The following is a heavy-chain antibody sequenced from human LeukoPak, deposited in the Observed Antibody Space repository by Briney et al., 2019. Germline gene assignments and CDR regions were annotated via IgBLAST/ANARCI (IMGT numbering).Heavy chain of an antibody. CDR2: ISGSGGST. CDR3: AKDHPVATMVRGGGGDAFDI. V-gene: IGHV3-23*01. J-gene: IGHJ3*02. Sequence: GGSLRLSCAASGFTFSSYGMSWVRQAPGKGLEWVSAISGSGGSTYYADSVKGRFTISRDNSKNTLYLQMNSLRAEDTAVYYCAKDHPVATMVRGGGGDAFDIWGQGTMVTVSS. D-gene: IGHD3-10*01. CDR1: GFTFSSYG.